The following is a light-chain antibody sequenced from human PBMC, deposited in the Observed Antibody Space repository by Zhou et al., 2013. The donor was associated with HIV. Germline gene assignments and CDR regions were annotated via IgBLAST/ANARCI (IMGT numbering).Light chain of an antibody. CDR2: ATS. Sequence: DIQMTQSPSSLSASVGDRVTITCRASQTIDSYLNWYQQKPGKAPKLLIYATSSLQSGVPSRFSGSGSGTDFTLTISSLQPEDSATYYCQQANRFPRTFGQGTKVEIK. CDR1: QTIDSY. CDR3: QQANRFPRT. V-gene: IGKV1-39*01. J-gene: IGKJ1*01.